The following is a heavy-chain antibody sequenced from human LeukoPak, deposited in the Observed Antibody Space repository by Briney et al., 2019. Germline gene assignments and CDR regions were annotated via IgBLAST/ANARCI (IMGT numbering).Heavy chain of an antibody. J-gene: IGHJ4*02. CDR3: ARGSSHYYDSSGYSLDY. CDR2: IYYSGST. Sequence: SETLSLTCTVSGGSISSSSYYWGWIRQPPGKGLEWIGSIYYSGSTYYNPSLKSRVTISVDTSKNQFSLKLSSVTAADTAVYYCARGSSHYYDSSGYSLDYWGQGTLVTVSS. CDR1: GGSISSSSYY. D-gene: IGHD3-22*01. V-gene: IGHV4-39*01.